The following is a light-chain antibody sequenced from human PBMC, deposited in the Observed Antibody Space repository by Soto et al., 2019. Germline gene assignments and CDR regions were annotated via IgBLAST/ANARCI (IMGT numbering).Light chain of an antibody. J-gene: IGKJ1*01. Sequence: EIVLTQYQATLALSEGHRGPLXCRASQSVSSYLAWYQQKPGQAPRLLIYDASTRATGVPARFSGSGSGTEFTLTISSLQSEDYAIYYCQQYNGWPLTFGQGTKVDIK. CDR2: DAS. CDR3: QQYNGWPLT. V-gene: IGKV3D-15*01. CDR1: QSVSSY.